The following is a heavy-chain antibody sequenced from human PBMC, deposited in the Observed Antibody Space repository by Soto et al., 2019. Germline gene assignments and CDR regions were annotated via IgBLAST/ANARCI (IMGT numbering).Heavy chain of an antibody. Sequence: QVQLVQSGADVKKPVASVKVSCNPSGYAFTSYTMHWVPQAPGQGLEWMGWINADNGDSKYSQKFQGRVTITRDTSASIAYMELSSLRSEDTAVYYCARDTGSGLRVEPGIFEYWGQGTLVTVSS. V-gene: IGHV1-3*01. CDR1: GYAFTSYT. CDR2: INADNGDS. J-gene: IGHJ4*02. CDR3: ARDTGSGLRVEPGIFEY. D-gene: IGHD1-26*01.